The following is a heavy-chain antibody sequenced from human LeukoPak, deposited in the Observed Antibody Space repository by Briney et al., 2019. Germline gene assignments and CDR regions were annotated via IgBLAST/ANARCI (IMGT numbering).Heavy chain of an antibody. CDR1: GFTFDDYG. V-gene: IGHV3-20*04. Sequence: GGSLRLSCAASGFTFDDYGMSWVRQAPGKGLEWVSGINWNGGSTGYADSVEGRFTISRDNAKNSLYLQMNSLRAEDMALYYCARGGSGSYYNDYFDYWGQGTLVTVSS. D-gene: IGHD3-10*01. CDR2: INWNGGST. CDR3: ARGGSGSYYNDYFDY. J-gene: IGHJ4*02.